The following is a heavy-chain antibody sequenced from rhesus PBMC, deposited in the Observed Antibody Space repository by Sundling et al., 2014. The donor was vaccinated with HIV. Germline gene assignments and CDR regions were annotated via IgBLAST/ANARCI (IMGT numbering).Heavy chain of an antibody. CDR2: ITYTGIT. CDR1: NGSLSNGYYY. D-gene: IGHD3-16*01. Sequence: QVQLQESGPGLVKPSETLSLTCAVSNGSLSNGYYYWSWIRQPPGKELEWIGYITYTGITSYKPSLKSRVTLSRDTSKNHFSLKLTSVTAADTAVYYCVGYSGSYSRVHNYDYWGQGVLVTVSS. CDR3: VGYSGSYSRVHNYDY. J-gene: IGHJ4*01. V-gene: IGHV4-122*02.